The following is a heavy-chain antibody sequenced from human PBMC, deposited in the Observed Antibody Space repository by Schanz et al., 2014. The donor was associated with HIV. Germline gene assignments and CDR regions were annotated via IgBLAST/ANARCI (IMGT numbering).Heavy chain of an antibody. J-gene: IGHJ4*02. V-gene: IGHV3-23*01. D-gene: IGHD3-22*01. Sequence: EVQLLESGGGLVQPGGSLRLSCAASGFTFSSYAMSWVRQAPGKGLEWVSVISGSGGSTYYADSVKGRFTISRDNSKNTLYVQMNSLRAEDTAVFYCAKSGDIYYDSSGYYLDYWGQGTLVTVSS. CDR3: AKSGDIYYDSSGYYLDY. CDR2: ISGSGGST. CDR1: GFTFSSYA.